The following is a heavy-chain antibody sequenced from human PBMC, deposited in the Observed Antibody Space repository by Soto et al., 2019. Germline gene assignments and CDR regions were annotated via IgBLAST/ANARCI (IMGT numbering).Heavy chain of an antibody. D-gene: IGHD3-10*01. CDR3: ARDRARGFAGLGGMDV. CDR1: GGSITNGDYN. CDR2: IFHSGST. V-gene: IGHV4-30-4*08. Sequence: SETLSLTCTVSGGSITNGDYNWSWIRQSPGKGLEWIGNIFHSGSTSYNPSLRSRITMSVDTSKNQFSLKLSSVTAADTAVYYCARDRARGFAGLGGMDVWGQGTTVTVSS. J-gene: IGHJ6*02.